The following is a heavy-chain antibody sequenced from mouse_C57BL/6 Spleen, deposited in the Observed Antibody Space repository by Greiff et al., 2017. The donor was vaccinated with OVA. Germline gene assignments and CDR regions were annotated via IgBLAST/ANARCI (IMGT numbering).Heavy chain of an antibody. D-gene: IGHD1-1*01. CDR1: GYTFTSYW. CDR2: IHPNSGST. CDR3: ARSTVVARTDY. J-gene: IGHJ2*01. V-gene: IGHV1-64*01. Sequence: QVQLQQSGAELVKPGASVKLSCKASGYTFTSYWMHWVKQRPGQGLEWIGMIHPNSGSTNYNEKFKSKATLTVDKSSSTAYMQLSSLTSEDSAVYYCARSTVVARTDYWRQGTTLTVSS.